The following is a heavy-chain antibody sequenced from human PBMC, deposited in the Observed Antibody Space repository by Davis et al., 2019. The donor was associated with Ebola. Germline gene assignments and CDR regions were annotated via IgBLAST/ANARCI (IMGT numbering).Heavy chain of an antibody. CDR1: GFTFSRHS. CDR2: TSSGGHDT. CDR3: AKDAEDGSGNWFFDF. V-gene: IGHV3-48*02. J-gene: IGHJ2*01. Sequence: GESLKISCGASGFTFSRHSMNWVRQAPGKGLEWIAFTSSGGHDTYYADSVRGRFTLSRDNAKNLLYLQLNSLRDEDTALYYCAKDAEDGSGNWFFDFRGRGALVTVSS. D-gene: IGHD5-24*01.